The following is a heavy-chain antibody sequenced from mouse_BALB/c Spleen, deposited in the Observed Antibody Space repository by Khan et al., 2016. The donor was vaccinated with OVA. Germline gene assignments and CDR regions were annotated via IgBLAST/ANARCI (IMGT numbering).Heavy chain of an antibody. D-gene: IGHD1-1*01. J-gene: IGHJ3*01. CDR2: ISSGGSYT. CDR1: GFTFSNYA. CDR3: ARELFATVVATTFAY. V-gene: IGHV5-9-1*01. Sequence: EVVLVESGGGLVKPGGSLILSCAASGFTFSNYAMSWVRQTPEKRLEWVATISSGGSYTYYPDSVQGRFTISRDNAKNTLYLQMSSLRSEDTAIYYFARELFATVVATTFAYWGQGTLVTVAA.